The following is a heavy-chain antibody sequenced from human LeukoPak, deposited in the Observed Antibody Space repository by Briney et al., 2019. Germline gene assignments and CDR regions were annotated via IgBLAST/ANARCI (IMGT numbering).Heavy chain of an antibody. D-gene: IGHD3-22*01. V-gene: IGHV3-30*02. CDR1: ALTFNSCG. CDR2: IRNDGSNS. Sequence: AGGSLRLSCAASALTFNSCGMHWVRQAPGKGLEWVAFIRNDGSNSYYADSVKGRFTISRDNSKNTLYLQMNSLRPEDTAVYYCAKDRSYYDSGGFRNFDYWGQDTLVTVSS. J-gene: IGHJ4*02. CDR3: AKDRSYYDSGGFRNFDY.